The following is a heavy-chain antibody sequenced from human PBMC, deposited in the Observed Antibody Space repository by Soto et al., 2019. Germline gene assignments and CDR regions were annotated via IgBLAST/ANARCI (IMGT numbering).Heavy chain of an antibody. V-gene: IGHV6-1*01. D-gene: IGHD3-3*01. J-gene: IGHJ6*02. CDR3: ARDPWSGLRFLEWLPLPYYYYGMDV. CDR1: GYSVSSNSAA. CDR2: TYYRSKWYN. Sequence: SHTLSLTCAISGYSVSSNSAALNWIRQSPSRGLEWLGRTYYRSKWYNDYAVSVKSRITINPDTSKNQFSLQLNSVTPEDTAVYYCARDPWSGLRFLEWLPLPYYYYGMDVWGQGTTVTVSS.